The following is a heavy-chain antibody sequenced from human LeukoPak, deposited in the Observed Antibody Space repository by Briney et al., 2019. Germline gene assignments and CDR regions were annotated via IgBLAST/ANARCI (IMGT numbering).Heavy chain of an antibody. J-gene: IGHJ4*02. CDR3: AREGEMATIPDLFDY. D-gene: IGHD5-24*01. V-gene: IGHV1-69*01. CDR2: IIPIFGTA. CDR1: GGTFSSYA. Sequence: ASVKVSCKASGGTFSSYAISWVRQAPGQGLEWMGGIIPIFGTANYAQKFQGRVTITADESTSTAYMELSSLRSEDTAVYYCAREGEMATIPDLFDYWGQGTLVTVSS.